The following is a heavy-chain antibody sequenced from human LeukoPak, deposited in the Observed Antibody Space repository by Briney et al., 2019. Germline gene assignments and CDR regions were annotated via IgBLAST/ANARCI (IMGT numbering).Heavy chain of an antibody. CDR2: IIPILGIA. V-gene: IGHV1-69*02. CDR3: ARAGLYSGSYFDY. D-gene: IGHD1-26*01. J-gene: IGHJ4*02. CDR1: GGTFSSYT. Sequence: SVKVSCKSSGGTFSSYTISWVRQAPGQGLEWMGRIIPILGIANYAQKFQGRVMITADKSTSTVYMELSRLRSEDTAVYYCARAGLYSGSYFDYWGQGTLVTVSS.